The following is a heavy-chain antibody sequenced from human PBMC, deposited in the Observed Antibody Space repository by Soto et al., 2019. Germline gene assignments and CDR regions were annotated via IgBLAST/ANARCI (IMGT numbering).Heavy chain of an antibody. CDR2: IIPVFGTV. CDR3: ARDNPYTNSFGNWFDP. CDR1: GGTFSNYA. D-gene: IGHD6-13*01. Sequence: QVRLVQSGAEVKKPGSSVKVSCKASGGTFSNYAITWLRLAPGQGLEGLGGIIPVFGTVNYAQKFQGRVTITADESTSTAYMELNRLRSEDPAVYYCARDNPYTNSFGNWFDPWGQGTLVIVS. V-gene: IGHV1-69*01. J-gene: IGHJ5*02.